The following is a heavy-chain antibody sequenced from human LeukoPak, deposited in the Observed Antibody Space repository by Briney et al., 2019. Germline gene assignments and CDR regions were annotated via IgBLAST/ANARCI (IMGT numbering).Heavy chain of an antibody. V-gene: IGHV3-23*01. Sequence: GGSLRLSCAASGFTFSTYVMNWFRQAPGKGLEWVSTISVGAEYIFYADSVKGRFTISRDSSKNTLYLQMNSLRAEDTAVYYCARWLNYWGQGTLVTVSS. J-gene: IGHJ4*02. CDR1: GFTFSTYV. CDR2: ISVGAEYI. CDR3: ARWLNY. D-gene: IGHD5-24*01.